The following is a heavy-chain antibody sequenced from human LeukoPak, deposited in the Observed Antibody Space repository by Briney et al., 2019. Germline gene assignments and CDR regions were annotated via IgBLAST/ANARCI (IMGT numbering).Heavy chain of an antibody. Sequence: GASVKVSCKVSGYTLTELSMHWVRQAPGKGLEWMGGFDPEDGETIYAQKFQGRVTMTEDTSTDTAYMEVSSLRSEDTAVYYCATAGYSSSSSSWFDPWGQGTLVTVSS. CDR2: FDPEDGET. V-gene: IGHV1-24*01. CDR3: ATAGYSSSSSSWFDP. D-gene: IGHD6-6*01. CDR1: GYTLTELS. J-gene: IGHJ5*02.